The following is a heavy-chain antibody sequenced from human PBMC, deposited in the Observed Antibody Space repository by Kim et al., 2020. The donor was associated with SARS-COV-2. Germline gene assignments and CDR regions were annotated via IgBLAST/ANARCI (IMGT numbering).Heavy chain of an antibody. CDR1: GYTFTSYG. J-gene: IGHJ3*02. CDR3: ATTTLWSYYDSSGSYAFDI. CDR2: ISAYNGNT. Sequence: ASVKVSCKASGYTFTSYGISWVRQAPGQGLEWMGWISAYNGNTNYAQKLQGRVTMTTDTSTSTAYMELRSLRSDDTAVYYCATTTLWSYYDSSGSYAFDIWGQGTMVTVSS. D-gene: IGHD3-22*01. V-gene: IGHV1-18*01.